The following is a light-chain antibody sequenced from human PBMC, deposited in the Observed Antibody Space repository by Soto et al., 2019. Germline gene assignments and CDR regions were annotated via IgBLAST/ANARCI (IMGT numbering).Light chain of an antibody. CDR2: REGSGSY. CDR1: SGHSSYI. CDR3: ETWDSNTRV. V-gene: IGLV4-60*02. Sequence: QLVLTQSSSASASLGSSVKLTCTLSSGHSSYIIAWHQQQPGKAPRYLMKREGSGSYNKGSGVPDRFSGSSSGAERYITSSNLQVEDDADYYCETWDSNTRVFGTGTKLTVL. J-gene: IGLJ1*01.